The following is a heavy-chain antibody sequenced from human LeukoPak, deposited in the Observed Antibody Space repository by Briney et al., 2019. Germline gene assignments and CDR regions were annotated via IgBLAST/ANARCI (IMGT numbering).Heavy chain of an antibody. Sequence: GGSLRLSCAASGFTFSSCSMTWVRQAPGKGLEWVSSISSSNSYIYYADSVKGRFTISRDNSKNSLYLQMNSLRAEDTAVYYCAREKEMATILDYWGQGTLVTVSS. CDR2: ISSSNSYI. D-gene: IGHD5-24*01. CDR1: GFTFSSCS. CDR3: AREKEMATILDY. V-gene: IGHV3-21*01. J-gene: IGHJ4*02.